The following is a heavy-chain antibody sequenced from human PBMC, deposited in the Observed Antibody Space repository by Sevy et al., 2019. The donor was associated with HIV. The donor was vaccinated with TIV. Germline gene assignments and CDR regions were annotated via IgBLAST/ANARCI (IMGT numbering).Heavy chain of an antibody. CDR1: GDSVSSSTVA. Sequence: SQTLSLTCAISGDSVSSSTVAWNWIRQSPSRGLEWLGRTYYRSKWNNDYALSVKGRIIISPDTSKNQFSLQLNSVTPEDTSVYYCARAITIFGLTIMLDPWGQGTLVTVSS. CDR3: ARAITIFGLTIMLDP. V-gene: IGHV6-1*01. J-gene: IGHJ5*02. CDR2: TYYRSKWNN. D-gene: IGHD3-3*01.